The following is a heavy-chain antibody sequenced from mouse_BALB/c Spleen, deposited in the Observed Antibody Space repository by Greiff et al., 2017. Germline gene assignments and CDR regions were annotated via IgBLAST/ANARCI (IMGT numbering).Heavy chain of an antibody. Sequence: DVMLVESGGGLVQPGGSLKLSCAASGFDFSRYWMSWVRQAPGKGLEWIGEINPDSSTINYTPSLKDKFIISRDNAKNTLYLQMSKVRSEDTALYYCARRDYYGSSYWYFDVWGAGTTVTVSS. V-gene: IGHV4-1*02. D-gene: IGHD1-1*01. J-gene: IGHJ1*01. CDR2: INPDSSTI. CDR3: ARRDYYGSSYWYFDV. CDR1: GFDFSRYW.